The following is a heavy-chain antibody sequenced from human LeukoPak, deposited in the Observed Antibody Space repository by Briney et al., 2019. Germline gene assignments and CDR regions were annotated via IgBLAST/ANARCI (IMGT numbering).Heavy chain of an antibody. D-gene: IGHD6-13*01. CDR3: AKEAAAGNPHY. V-gene: IGHV3-30*04. CDR1: GFTFSSYA. J-gene: IGHJ4*02. CDR2: ISYDGSNK. Sequence: PGGSLRLSCAASGFTFSSYAMHWVRQAPGKGLEWVAVISYDGSNKYYADSVKGRFTISRDNSKNTLYLQMNSLRAEDTAVYYYAKEAAAGNPHYWGQGTLVTVSS.